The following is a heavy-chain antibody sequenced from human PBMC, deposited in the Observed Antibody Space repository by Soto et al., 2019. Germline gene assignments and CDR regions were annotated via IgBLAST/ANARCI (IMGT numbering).Heavy chain of an antibody. J-gene: IGHJ4*02. CDR1: GGSVSSGSYY. CDR3: AREGYSSSN. D-gene: IGHD6-6*01. CDR2: ISYSGST. V-gene: IGHV4-61*01. Sequence: SETLSLTCTVSGGSVSSGSYYWSWIRQPPGKGLEWIGYISYSGSTHYNPSLKSRVTISVDTSKNQFSLKLNSMTAAGTAVYYCAREGYSSSNWGQGTLVTVSS.